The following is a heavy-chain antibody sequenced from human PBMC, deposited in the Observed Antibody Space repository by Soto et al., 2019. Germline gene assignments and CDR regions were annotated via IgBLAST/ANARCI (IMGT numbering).Heavy chain of an antibody. CDR1: GFTFSSYG. CDR2: IWYDGSNK. Sequence: GVSLRLSCAASGFTFSSYGMHWVRKAPGKGLEWVAVIWYDGSNKYYADSVKGRFTIFRDNSKNTLYLQMNSLRAEDTAVYYCAKARVGGYFDWSTRIVDYRGQGTLVTVSS. D-gene: IGHD3-9*01. CDR3: AKARVGGYFDWSTRIVDY. J-gene: IGHJ4*02. V-gene: IGHV3-30*02.